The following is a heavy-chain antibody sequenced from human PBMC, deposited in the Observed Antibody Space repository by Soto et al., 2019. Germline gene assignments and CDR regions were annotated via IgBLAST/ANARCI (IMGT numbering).Heavy chain of an antibody. V-gene: IGHV1-69*13. CDR3: ARGLYDSSGYYYFDY. CDR2: IIPIFGTA. CDR1: GGTFSSYA. Sequence: SVKVSCKASGGTFSSYAISWVRQAPGQGLEWMGGIIPIFGTANYAQKFQGRVTITADESTSTAYMELSSLRSEDTAVYYCARGLYDSSGYYYFDYWGQGTLVTVSS. D-gene: IGHD3-22*01. J-gene: IGHJ4*02.